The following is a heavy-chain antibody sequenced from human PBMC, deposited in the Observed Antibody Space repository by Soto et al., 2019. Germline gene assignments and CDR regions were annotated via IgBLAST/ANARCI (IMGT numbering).Heavy chain of an antibody. J-gene: IGHJ6*02. CDR2: IDPSDSYT. CDR1: GYSFTSYW. CDR3: ARQYIAAARYYYGMDV. Sequence: GESLKISCKGSGYSFTSYWISWVRKMPGKGLEWMGRIDPSDSYTNYSPSFQGHVTISADKSISTAYLQWSSLKASDTAMYYCARQYIAAARYYYGMDVWGQGTTVTVSS. V-gene: IGHV5-10-1*01. D-gene: IGHD6-13*01.